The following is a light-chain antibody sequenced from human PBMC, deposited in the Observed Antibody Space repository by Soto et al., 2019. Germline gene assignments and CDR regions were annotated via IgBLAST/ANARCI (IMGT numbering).Light chain of an antibody. CDR1: STDIGNYNF. Sequence: QSALTQPASVSGSPGQSITISCTGTSTDIGNYNFVSWYQQHPGKAPKVVIYEGTQRPSGVSNRFSGSKSGNTASLTISGLQAEDEAAYYCFSYAGRSDWVFGGGTKVTVL. J-gene: IGLJ3*02. CDR3: FSYAGRSDWV. CDR2: EGT. V-gene: IGLV2-23*01.